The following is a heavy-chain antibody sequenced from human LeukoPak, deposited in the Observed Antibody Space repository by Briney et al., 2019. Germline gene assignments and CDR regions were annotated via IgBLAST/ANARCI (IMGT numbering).Heavy chain of an antibody. J-gene: IGHJ4*02. V-gene: IGHV4-38-2*02. CDR2: IYHSGST. CDR1: GYSISSGYY. Sequence: SETLSLTCTVSGYSISSGYYWGWIRQPPGKGLEWIGSIYHSGSTYYNPSLKSRVTISVDTSKNQFSLKLSSVTAADTAVYYCARLRSTERHFDYWGQGTLVTVSS. CDR3: ARLRSTERHFDY. D-gene: IGHD5-24*01.